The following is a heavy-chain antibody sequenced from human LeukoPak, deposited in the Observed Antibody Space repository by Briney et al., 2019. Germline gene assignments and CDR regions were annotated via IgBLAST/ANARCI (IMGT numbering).Heavy chain of an antibody. D-gene: IGHD6-19*01. V-gene: IGHV4-59*08. J-gene: IGHJ6*02. Sequence: SETLSLTCTVSGGSISSYYWSWIRQPPGKGLEWIGYIYYSGSTNYNPSLKSRVTISVDTSKNQFSLKLSSVTAADTAVYYCARHGLYSSGWYPHYYYGMDVWGQGTTVTVSS. CDR2: IYYSGST. CDR3: ARHGLYSSGWYPHYYYGMDV. CDR1: GGSISSYY.